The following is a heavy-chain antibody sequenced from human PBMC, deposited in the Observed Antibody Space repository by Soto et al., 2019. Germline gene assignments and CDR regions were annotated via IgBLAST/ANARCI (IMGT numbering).Heavy chain of an antibody. J-gene: IGHJ4*02. CDR3: AWVGYYYDSSGYYLRFDY. CDR1: GYTFTSYD. CDR2: MNPNSGNT. Sequence: QVQLVQSGAEVKKPGASVKVSCKASGYTFTSYDINWVRQATGQGLEWMGWMNPNSGNTGYAQKFQGRVTMTRNTSIRTAYRGMSSLRSEETAVYYCAWVGYYYDSSGYYLRFDYWGQGTLVTVSS. V-gene: IGHV1-8*01. D-gene: IGHD3-22*01.